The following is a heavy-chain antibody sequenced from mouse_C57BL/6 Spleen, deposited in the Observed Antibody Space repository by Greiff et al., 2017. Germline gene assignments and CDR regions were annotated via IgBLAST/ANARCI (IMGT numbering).Heavy chain of an antibody. J-gene: IGHJ2*01. CDR3: ARRGGYVSYYFDY. V-gene: IGHV1-82*01. CDR2: IYPGDGDT. D-gene: IGHD2-2*01. Sequence: VQLQQSGPELVKPGASVKISCKASGYAFSSSWMNWVKQRPGKGLEWIGLIYPGDGDTNYNGKFKGKATLTADKSSSTAYMQLSSLTSEDSAVYFCARRGGYVSYYFDYWGQGTTLTVSS. CDR1: GYAFSSSW.